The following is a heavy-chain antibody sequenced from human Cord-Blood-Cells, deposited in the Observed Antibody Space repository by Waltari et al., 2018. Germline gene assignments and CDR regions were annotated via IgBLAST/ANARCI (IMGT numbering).Heavy chain of an antibody. D-gene: IGHD2-2*01. CDR3: ARKRTSCYFDY. CDR1: GGSFSGYY. V-gene: IGHV4-34*01. J-gene: IGHJ4*02. CDR2: IKHSGST. Sequence: QVQLQQWGAGLLKPSETLSLTCAVYGGSFSGYYWSWIRQPPGKGLEWIGEIKHSGSTNYNPSLKSRVTISVDTAKNQFSLKLSSVTAADTAVYYCARKRTSCYFDYWGQGTLVTVSS.